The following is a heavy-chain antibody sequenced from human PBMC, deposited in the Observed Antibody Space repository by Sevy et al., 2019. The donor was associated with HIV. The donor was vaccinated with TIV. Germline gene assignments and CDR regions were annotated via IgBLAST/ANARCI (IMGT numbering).Heavy chain of an antibody. D-gene: IGHD1-1*01. CDR2: ISFDASNK. V-gene: IGHV3-30*04. CDR1: GFTFSRYS. CDR3: ALERLSSDVAEYFQN. J-gene: IGHJ1*01. Sequence: GGSLRLSCAASGFTFSRYSRHWVRQAPGKGLEWVATISFDASNKHYADSVRGRFTTSRDNFQNSLFLQVNSLGPEDTAVYYCALERLSSDVAEYFQNWGQGTLVTVSS.